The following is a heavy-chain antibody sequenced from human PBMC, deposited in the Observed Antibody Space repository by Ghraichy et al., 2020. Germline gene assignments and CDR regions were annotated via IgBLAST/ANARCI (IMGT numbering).Heavy chain of an antibody. CDR1: GYTFTNYW. V-gene: IGHV5-51*01. D-gene: IGHD6-19*01. CDR3: ARGRDHSSGCSGMEV. Sequence: GESLNISCKGSGYTFTNYWIGWVRQMPGKGLEWMGIIYPGDSDTRYSPSFQGQVTISAGKSISTPYLQWSSLKASDTAMYYCARGRDHSSGCSGMEVWGQGTTVTVSS. CDR2: IYPGDSDT. J-gene: IGHJ6*02.